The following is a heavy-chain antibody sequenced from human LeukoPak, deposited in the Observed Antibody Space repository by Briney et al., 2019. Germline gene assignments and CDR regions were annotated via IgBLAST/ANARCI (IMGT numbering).Heavy chain of an antibody. V-gene: IGHV1-2*02. J-gene: IGHJ4*02. CDR1: GYTFTGYY. CDR3: ARAPVGGPLRFFDY. D-gene: IGHD3-3*01. Sequence: ASVKVPCKASGYTFTGYYIHWVRQAPGQGLEWMGWIHPNSGGTNFAQKFQGRVTITRDSSISTAYMEVSSLRSDDTAVYYCARAPVGGPLRFFDYWGQGTLVTVSS. CDR2: IHPNSGGT.